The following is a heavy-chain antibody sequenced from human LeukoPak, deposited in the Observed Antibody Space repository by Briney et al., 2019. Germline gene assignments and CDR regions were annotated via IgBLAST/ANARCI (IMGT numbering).Heavy chain of an antibody. CDR1: GFTFSYAY. J-gene: IGHJ4*02. V-gene: IGHV3-15*01. CDR2: IKSKGDGGTT. CDR3: TTVTMVREIN. D-gene: IGHD3-10*01. Sequence: KTGGSLRLSCAASGFTFSYAYMNWVRQAPGKGPEWVGRIKSKGDGGTTDYAAPVKGGFTISRDDSKNMLYLQMNSLTTEDTAVYYCTTVTMVREINWGQGTLVTVSS.